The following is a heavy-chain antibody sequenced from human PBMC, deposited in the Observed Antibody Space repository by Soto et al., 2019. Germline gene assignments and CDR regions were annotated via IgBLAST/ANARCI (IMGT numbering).Heavy chain of an antibody. CDR3: ARVPTGPMTIFGVRMTYYFDY. J-gene: IGHJ4*02. D-gene: IGHD3-3*01. CDR2: INHSGST. CDR1: GGSFGGYY. Sequence: QVHLQQWGAGLLKPSETLSLTCAVYGGSFGGYYCSWIRQPPGKGLGWIGEINHSGSTNYNPSLKSRVIISVDTSKNQFSLKLSSVTAADTAVYYCARVPTGPMTIFGVRMTYYFDYWGQGTLVTVPS. V-gene: IGHV4-34*01.